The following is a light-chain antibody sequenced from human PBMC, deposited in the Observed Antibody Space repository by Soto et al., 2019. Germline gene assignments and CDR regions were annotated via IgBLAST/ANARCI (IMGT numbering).Light chain of an antibody. CDR1: QSLLHSNGYNY. Sequence: DIVMTQSPLSLPVTPGEPASISCRSSQSLLHSNGYNYLDWYLQKPGQSPQLLIYLGSNRASGVPDRFSGSGSGTDFTLKISSVEAEDVGVYYCMQALQTPFTFGPGTKVDIQ. CDR2: LGS. V-gene: IGKV2-28*01. J-gene: IGKJ3*01. CDR3: MQALQTPFT.